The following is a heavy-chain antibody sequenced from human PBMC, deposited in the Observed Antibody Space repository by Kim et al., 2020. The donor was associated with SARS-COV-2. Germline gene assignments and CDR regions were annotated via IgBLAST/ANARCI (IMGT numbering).Heavy chain of an antibody. CDR3: ASHSLAAADFDY. Sequence: GGSLRLSCAASGFNFSSYGMHWVRQAPGKGLEWVAVISYDGNHKYFADSVRGRFTISRDNSKNTLHLQMNSLRAEDTAVYYCASHSLAAADFDYWGQGTL. CDR2: ISYDGNHK. J-gene: IGHJ4*02. V-gene: IGHV3-33*05. D-gene: IGHD6-13*01. CDR1: GFNFSSYG.